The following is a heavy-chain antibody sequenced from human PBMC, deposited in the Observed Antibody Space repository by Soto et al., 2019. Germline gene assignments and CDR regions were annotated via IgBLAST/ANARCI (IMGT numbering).Heavy chain of an antibody. Sequence: GGSLRLSCAASGFTVSSNYMSWVRQAPGKGLEWVSVIYSGGSTYYADSVKGRFTISRDNSKNTLYLQMNSLRAEDTAVYYCASGVRTGTTFSWYDPWGQGTLVTVSS. CDR3: ASGVRTGTTFSWYDP. J-gene: IGHJ5*02. CDR2: IYSGGST. V-gene: IGHV3-53*01. D-gene: IGHD1-7*01. CDR1: GFTVSSNY.